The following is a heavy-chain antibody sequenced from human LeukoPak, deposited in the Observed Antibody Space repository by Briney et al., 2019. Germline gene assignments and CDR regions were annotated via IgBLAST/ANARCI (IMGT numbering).Heavy chain of an antibody. J-gene: IGHJ4*02. V-gene: IGHV3-7*01. CDR2: IKQDGSEK. CDR1: GFTFRNYW. Sequence: GGSLRLSCAGSGFTFRNYWMSWVRQAPGKGLEWVANIKQDGSEKYYVDSVKGRFTISRDNAKNSLYLQMNSLRAEDTAVYYCARDPSEMATISFDYWGQGTLVTVSS. CDR3: ARDPSEMATISFDY. D-gene: IGHD5-24*01.